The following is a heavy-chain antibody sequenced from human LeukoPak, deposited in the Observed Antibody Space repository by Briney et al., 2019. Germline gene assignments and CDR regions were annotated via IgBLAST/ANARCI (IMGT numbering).Heavy chain of an antibody. V-gene: IGHV4-30-4*08. D-gene: IGHD3-22*01. J-gene: IGHJ2*01. CDR1: GGSISSGDYY. Sequence: SQTLSLTCTVSGGSISSGDYYWSWIRQPPGKGLEWIVYIYYSGSTYYNPSLKRRVTISVDTSKNQFSLKLSSVTAADTAVYYCARVGITMIVVVDWYFDLWGRGTLVTVSS. CDR2: IYYSGST. CDR3: ARVGITMIVVVDWYFDL.